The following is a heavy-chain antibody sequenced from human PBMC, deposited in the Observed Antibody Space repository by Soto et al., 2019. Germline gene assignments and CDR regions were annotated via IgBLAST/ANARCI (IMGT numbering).Heavy chain of an antibody. J-gene: IGHJ4*02. CDR1: GFSLSTSGVG. V-gene: IGHV2-5*02. CDR2: IYWDDDK. D-gene: IGHD3-22*01. CDR3: AHRRPDYYDSSGYYSGQFDY. Sequence: QITLKESGPTLVKPTQPLTLTCTFSGFSLSTSGVGVGWIRQPQGKALKWLALIYWDDDKRYSPSLKSRLTITKDTPKNQVVRTMTNMDPVDTATYYCAHRRPDYYDSSGYYSGQFDYWGQGTLVTVSS.